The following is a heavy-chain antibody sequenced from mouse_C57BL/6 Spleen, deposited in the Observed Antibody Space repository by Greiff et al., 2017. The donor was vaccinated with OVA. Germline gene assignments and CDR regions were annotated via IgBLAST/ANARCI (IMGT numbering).Heavy chain of an antibody. Sequence: EVKVEESGGGLVQPGGSMKLSCVASGVTFSYYWMNWVRQSPEKGLEWVAQIHLTSDNYATNYAESVKGRFTISRDDSKSRDYLQMNNLRAEETGTYYYSDVGQSFWGQGTTLTVSS. V-gene: IGHV6-3*01. CDR3: SDVGQSF. CDR1: GVTFSYYW. CDR2: IHLTSDNYAT. J-gene: IGHJ2*01.